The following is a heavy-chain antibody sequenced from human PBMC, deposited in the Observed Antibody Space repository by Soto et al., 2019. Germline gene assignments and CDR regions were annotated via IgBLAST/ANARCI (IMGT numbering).Heavy chain of an antibody. D-gene: IGHD1-26*01. CDR1: GFTFSSYW. J-gene: IGHJ4*02. CDR3: ARYFYSGSYVRVSYFDY. CDR2: IKQDGSEK. V-gene: IGHV3-7*01. Sequence: HPGGSLRLSCAASGFTFSSYWMSWVRQAPGKGLEWVANIKQDGSEKYYVDSVKGRFTISRDNAKNSLYLQMNSLRAEDTAVYYCARYFYSGSYVRVSYFDYWGQGTLVTVSS.